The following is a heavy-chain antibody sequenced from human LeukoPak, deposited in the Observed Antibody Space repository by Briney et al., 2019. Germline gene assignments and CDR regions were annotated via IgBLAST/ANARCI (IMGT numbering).Heavy chain of an antibody. CDR3: ASPSKWELSDLDY. V-gene: IGHV4-39*01. Sequence: KPSETLSLTCTVSGGSISSNTYYWAWIRQPPGKGLEWIGSIYHTGSTYYNPSPKSRVTITVAPSKNRFSLQLRSVTAADTAMYYCASPSKWELSDLDYWGQRTLVTVSS. CDR2: IYHTGST. J-gene: IGHJ4*02. D-gene: IGHD1-26*01. CDR1: GGSISSNTYY.